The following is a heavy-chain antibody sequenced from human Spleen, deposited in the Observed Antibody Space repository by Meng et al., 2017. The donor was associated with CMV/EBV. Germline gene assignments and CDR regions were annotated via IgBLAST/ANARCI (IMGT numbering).Heavy chain of an antibody. V-gene: IGHV3-21*01. J-gene: IGHJ4*02. D-gene: IGHD5-18*01. CDR2: IGSSESLI. CDR1: GFTFSNDS. CDR3: ARDIGTAMVTGYFDY. Sequence: SGFTFSNDSMQWVRQAPGKGLEWVSTIGSSESLIYYADSVKGRFTIAKDNAKNSLYLQMNRLRDEDTAVYNCARDIGTAMVTGYFDYWGQGTLVTVSS.